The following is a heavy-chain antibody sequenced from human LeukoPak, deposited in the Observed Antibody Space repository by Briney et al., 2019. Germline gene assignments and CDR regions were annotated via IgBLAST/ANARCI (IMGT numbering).Heavy chain of an antibody. CDR1: GYTFTSYY. V-gene: IGHV1-46*01. J-gene: IGHJ4*02. CDR3: ATDQFSGSYLISDY. CDR2: INPFAGDT. D-gene: IGHD1-26*01. Sequence: ASVKVSCKASGYTFTSYYMHWVRQAPGQGLEWMGIINPFAGDTNYAQKFQDRITATRDTSTGTAYMELSSLRSDDTAVYYCATDQFSGSYLISDYWGQGTLVTVSS.